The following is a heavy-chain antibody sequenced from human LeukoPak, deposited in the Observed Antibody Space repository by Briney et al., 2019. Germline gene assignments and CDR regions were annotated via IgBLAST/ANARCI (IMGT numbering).Heavy chain of an antibody. V-gene: IGHV3-23*01. CDR2: MSGSGDTT. J-gene: IGHJ1*01. CDR1: GFTFSSYA. D-gene: IGHD2-21*02. Sequence: GGSLRLSRAASGFTFSSYAMSWVRQAPGKGLEWVSAMSGSGDTTYYADYADSVKGRFTISRDNSRNTLYLQMNSLRAEDTAVYYCAKDGAYCGGDCYSGYFQHWGQGTLVTVSS. CDR3: AKDGAYCGGDCYSGYFQH.